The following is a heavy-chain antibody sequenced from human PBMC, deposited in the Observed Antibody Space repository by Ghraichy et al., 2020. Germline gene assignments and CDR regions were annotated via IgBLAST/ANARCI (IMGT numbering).Heavy chain of an antibody. D-gene: IGHD2-21*02. CDR2: LYTSGST. V-gene: IGHV4-4*07. Sequence: ESLNISCTVSGGSISSYYWTWIRQPAGKGLEWIGRLYTSGSTNYNPSLKSRVTMSVDTSKNQFSLKMSSVTAADTALYYCARGSYCGGDCLDSWGQGTLVTVSS. CDR3: ARGSYCGGDCLDS. J-gene: IGHJ4*02. CDR1: GGSISSYY.